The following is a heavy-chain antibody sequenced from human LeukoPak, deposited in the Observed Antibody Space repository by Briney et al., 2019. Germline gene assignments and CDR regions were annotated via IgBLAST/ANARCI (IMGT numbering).Heavy chain of an antibody. CDR3: ARIAVAAMRWFDP. CDR2: IYPGDSDT. J-gene: IGHJ5*02. V-gene: IGHV5-51*01. D-gene: IGHD6-19*01. CDR1: VNSFTSYR. Sequence: GVSLKISCKGPVNSFTSYRIGWVREMPWKGLEWMGIIYPGDSDTRYSPSFQGQVTISADKSISTAYLQWSSLKASDTAMYYCARIAVAAMRWFDPWGQGTLVTVSS.